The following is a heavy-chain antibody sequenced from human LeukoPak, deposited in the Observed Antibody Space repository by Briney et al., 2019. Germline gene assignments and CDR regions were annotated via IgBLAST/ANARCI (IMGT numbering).Heavy chain of an antibody. V-gene: IGHV4-31*03. D-gene: IGHD1-26*01. CDR2: IYYSGST. CDR3: ASLFSSGSYRWDFDY. J-gene: IGHJ4*02. CDR1: GGSISRGGYY. Sequence: PSETLSLTCTVSGGSISRGGYYWSWIHQHPGKGLEWIGYIYYSGSTYYNPSLKSRVTISVDTSKNQFSLKLSSVTAADTAVYYCASLFSSGSYRWDFDYWGQGTLVTVSS.